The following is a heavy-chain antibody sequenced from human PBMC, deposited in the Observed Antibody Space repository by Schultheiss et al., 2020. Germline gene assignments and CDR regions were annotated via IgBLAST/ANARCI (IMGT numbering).Heavy chain of an antibody. Sequence: SETLSLTCAVYGGSFSGYYWSWIRQPPGKGLEWIGYIYYSGSTNYNPSLKSRVTISVDTSKKQFSLKVRSVTAADTAVYYCAREDYGDHGYFDYWGQGTLVTVSS. J-gene: IGHJ4*02. CDR1: GGSFSGYY. V-gene: IGHV4-59*01. D-gene: IGHD4-17*01. CDR3: AREDYGDHGYFDY. CDR2: IYYSGST.